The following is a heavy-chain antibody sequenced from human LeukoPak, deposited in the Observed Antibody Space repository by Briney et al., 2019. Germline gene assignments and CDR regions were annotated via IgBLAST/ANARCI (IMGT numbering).Heavy chain of an antibody. CDR2: ISSSSSYI. V-gene: IGHV3-21*01. CDR1: GFTFSSYS. D-gene: IGHD4-17*01. CDR3: ARSLYGDYLTDFNY. Sequence: GGSLRLSCAASGFTFSSYSMNWVRQAPGKGLEWVSSISSSSSYIYYADSVKGRFTISRDNAKNSLYMQMNSLRAEDTAVYYCARSLYGDYLTDFNYWGQGTLVTVSS. J-gene: IGHJ4*02.